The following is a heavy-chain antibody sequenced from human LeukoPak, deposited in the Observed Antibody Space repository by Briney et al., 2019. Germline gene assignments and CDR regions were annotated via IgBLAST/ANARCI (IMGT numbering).Heavy chain of an antibody. Sequence: SETLSLTCTVSGGSISSYYWSWIRQPPGKGLVWIGYIYYSGSTNYNPSLKSRVTISVDTSKNQFSLKLSSVTAADTAVYYCARDQIGGSSQKGDVAFDIWGQGTMVTVSS. CDR3: ARDQIGGSSQKGDVAFDI. J-gene: IGHJ3*02. CDR2: IYYSGST. D-gene: IGHD1-26*01. CDR1: GGSISSYY. V-gene: IGHV4-59*01.